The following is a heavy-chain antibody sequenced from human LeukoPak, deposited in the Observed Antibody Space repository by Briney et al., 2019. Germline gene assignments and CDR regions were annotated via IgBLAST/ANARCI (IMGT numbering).Heavy chain of an antibody. CDR1: GGSISSSSYY. V-gene: IGHV4-39*07. D-gene: IGHD1-26*01. Sequence: PSETLSLTCTVSGGSISSSSYYWGWIRQPPGKGLEWIGSIYYSGSTYYNPSLKSRVTISVDTSKNQFSLKLSSVTAADTAVYYCARASGSYSDDAFDIWGQGTMVTVSS. CDR2: IYYSGST. CDR3: ARASGSYSDDAFDI. J-gene: IGHJ3*02.